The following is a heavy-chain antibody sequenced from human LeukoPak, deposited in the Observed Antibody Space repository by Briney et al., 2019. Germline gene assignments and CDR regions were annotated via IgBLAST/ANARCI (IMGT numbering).Heavy chain of an antibody. CDR1: GGSFSGYY. V-gene: IGHV4-34*01. Sequence: SETLSLTCAVYGGSFSGYYWNWIRQPPGKGLEWIGEINHDGSTNYNPSLKSRVTISVDTSKNQFSLKVSSVTAADTAVYYCARGPRRERPRNWFYPWGQGTLVTVSS. J-gene: IGHJ5*02. D-gene: IGHD6-6*01. CDR2: INHDGST. CDR3: ARGPRRERPRNWFYP.